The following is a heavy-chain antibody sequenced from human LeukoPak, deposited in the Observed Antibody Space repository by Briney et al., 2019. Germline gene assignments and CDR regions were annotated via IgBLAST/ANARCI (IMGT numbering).Heavy chain of an antibody. CDR3: ARDRKGGYSYGYGAFDI. CDR2: ISYDGSNK. Sequence: GRSLRLYCAASGFTFSSYAMLRLPHAPGKGREWVTVISYDGSNKYYADSVKGRFTISRDNSKNTLYLQMNSLRAEDTAVYYFARDRKGGYSYGYGAFDIWGQGTLVTVSS. CDR1: GFTFSSYA. V-gene: IGHV3-30-3*01. D-gene: IGHD5-18*01. J-gene: IGHJ3*02.